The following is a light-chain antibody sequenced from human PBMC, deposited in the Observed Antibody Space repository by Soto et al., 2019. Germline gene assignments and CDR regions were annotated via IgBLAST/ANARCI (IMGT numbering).Light chain of an antibody. CDR2: KAS. V-gene: IGKV1-5*03. Sequence: DIQMTQSPSTLSASVGDRVPISCRASQSISSWLAWYQQKPGKAPKLLIYKASSLESGVPSRFSGSGSGTEFTLTISSLQPDDFATYYCQQYNSYSLTFGQGTKVDI. CDR1: QSISSW. J-gene: IGKJ1*01. CDR3: QQYNSYSLT.